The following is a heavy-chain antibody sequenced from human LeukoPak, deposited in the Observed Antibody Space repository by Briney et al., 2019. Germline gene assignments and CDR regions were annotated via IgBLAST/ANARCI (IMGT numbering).Heavy chain of an antibody. CDR3: AREGKNGGNSNWYFDL. J-gene: IGHJ2*01. CDR1: GYTFTGNY. D-gene: IGHD4-23*01. Sequence: ASVKVSCKASGYTFTGNYLYWVRQAPGQGLEWMGWINPNSGDTEHAQKFQGRFTMTRDTSSNTAYMELTELKSDDTAVYFCAREGKNGGNSNWYFDLWGRGTQVTVSS. CDR2: INPNSGDT. V-gene: IGHV1-2*02.